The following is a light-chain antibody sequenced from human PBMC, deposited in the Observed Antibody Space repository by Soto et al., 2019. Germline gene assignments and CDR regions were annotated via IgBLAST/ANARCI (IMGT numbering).Light chain of an antibody. V-gene: IGKV3-15*01. CDR3: QQSYSSWLT. CDR2: RAS. J-gene: IGKJ4*01. Sequence: EVGMSQSPSTLSVSPGERATLSCRASQSVRSDLAWYQQKPRQAPRLLIYRASTRATGIPARFSGGGSGTDFTLTISRLQPEDFAVYYCQQSYSSWLTFGGGTKVDIK. CDR1: QSVRSD.